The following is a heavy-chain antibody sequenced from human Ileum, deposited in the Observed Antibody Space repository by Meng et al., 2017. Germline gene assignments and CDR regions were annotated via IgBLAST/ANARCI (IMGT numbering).Heavy chain of an antibody. V-gene: IGHV4-4*02. CDR1: SGSLSSDTY. D-gene: IGHD4-23*01. Sequence: VGRQVPCRGVWKSSGPLSPNCAVSSGSLSSDTYWSWVRLPPGKGLEWIGQIYHSGSTFYNPSLKSRVTMSVDKSKSQFSLMLTSVTAADTAVYYCARHGGYYQGFWGQGTLVTVSS. J-gene: IGHJ4*02. CDR2: IYHSGST. CDR3: ARHGGYYQGF.